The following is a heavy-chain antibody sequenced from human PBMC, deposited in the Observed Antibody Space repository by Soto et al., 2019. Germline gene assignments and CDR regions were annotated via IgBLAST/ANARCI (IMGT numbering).Heavy chain of an antibody. CDR1: GFTFSDYY. Sequence: QVQLVESGGGLVKPGGSLRLSCAVSGFTFSDYYMTWIRQAPGKGLEWVSYISSSTSHTNYADSVKGRFTISRDNAKNPLFLNMSSLRAEDTAVYYCARGRGAAADYFDFWGQGTLVTVSS. V-gene: IGHV3-11*05. J-gene: IGHJ4*02. D-gene: IGHD6-13*01. CDR2: ISSSTSHT. CDR3: ARGRGAAADYFDF.